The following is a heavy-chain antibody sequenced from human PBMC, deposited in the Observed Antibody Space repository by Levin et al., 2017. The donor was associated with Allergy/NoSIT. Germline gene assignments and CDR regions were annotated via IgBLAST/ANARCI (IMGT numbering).Heavy chain of an antibody. CDR3: TTRPTF. CDR2: IRSKTDGATI. V-gene: IGHV3-15*01. J-gene: IGHJ4*02. CDR1: GFTFNNAW. Sequence: ETLSLTCVGSGFTFNNAWMNWVRQAPGKGLEWVGQIRSKTDGATIDYAAPVKGRFTISRDDSKNTLYLLMNSLKTEDTAVYYCTTRPTFWGQGTLVAVSS.